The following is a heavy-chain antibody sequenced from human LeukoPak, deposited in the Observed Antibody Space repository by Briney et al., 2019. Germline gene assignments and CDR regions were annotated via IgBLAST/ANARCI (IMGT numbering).Heavy chain of an antibody. Sequence: PSETLSLTCTVSGGSISSSSYYWGWIRQPPGKGLEWIGSIYYSGSTYYNPSLKSRVTISVDTSKNQFSLKLSSVTAADTAVYYCARRGSIAAREIDYWGQGTLVTVSS. D-gene: IGHD6-6*01. CDR2: IYYSGST. CDR1: GGSISSSSYY. V-gene: IGHV4-39*01. J-gene: IGHJ4*02. CDR3: ARRGSIAAREIDY.